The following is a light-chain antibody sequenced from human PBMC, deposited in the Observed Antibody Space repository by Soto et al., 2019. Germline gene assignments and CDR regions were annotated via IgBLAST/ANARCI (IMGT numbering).Light chain of an antibody. Sequence: QLVLTQSPSASASLGASVKLTCTLSSGHISNAIAWHHQKPEKGPRFLMNVNSDGSHIKGDGIPDRFSGSSSGAERYLIISSLQSEDEADYYCQTWGTGIPVVFGGGTQLTVL. CDR3: QTWGTGIPVV. V-gene: IGLV4-69*01. CDR2: VNSDGSH. J-gene: IGLJ7*01. CDR1: SGHISNA.